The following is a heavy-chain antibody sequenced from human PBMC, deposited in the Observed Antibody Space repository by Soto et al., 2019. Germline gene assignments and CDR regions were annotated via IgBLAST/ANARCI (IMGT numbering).Heavy chain of an antibody. CDR2: IKSKADGGTI. J-gene: IGHJ4*02. D-gene: IGHD3-3*01. CDR1: GITVTNSW. V-gene: IGHV3-15*01. Sequence: PGGSLRLSCAASGITVTNSWMSWVRQAPGKGLEWVGRIKSKADGGTIDYPAPVKGRFTISRDDSKNTLYLQMNSLNTDDTGVYYCTTDWTPEYWGQGTLVTVSS. CDR3: TTDWTPEY.